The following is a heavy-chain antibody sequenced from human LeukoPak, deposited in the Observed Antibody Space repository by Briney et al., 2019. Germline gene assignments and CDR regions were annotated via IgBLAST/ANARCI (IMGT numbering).Heavy chain of an antibody. Sequence: PSETLSLTCSVSGGSISIYYRSWIRQPPGKGLEWIGYIYNSGSTNYNPSLKSRVTISVDTSKNRFSLKLSSVTAADTAVYYCARGIRGVDTAMNDAFDIWGQGTMVTVSS. D-gene: IGHD5-18*01. J-gene: IGHJ3*02. V-gene: IGHV4-59*01. CDR3: ARGIRGVDTAMNDAFDI. CDR1: GGSISIYY. CDR2: IYNSGST.